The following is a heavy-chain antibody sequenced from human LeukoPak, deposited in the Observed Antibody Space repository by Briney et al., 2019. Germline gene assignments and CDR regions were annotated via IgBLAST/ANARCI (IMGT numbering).Heavy chain of an antibody. J-gene: IGHJ4*02. CDR1: GFTVSSNY. D-gene: IGHD6-19*01. CDR3: AKDIDPIAVAGYFDY. Sequence: GGSLRLSCAASGFTVSSNYMSWVRQAPGKGLEWVSVIYSGGSTYYADSVKGRFTISRDNSKNSLYLQMNSLRTEDTALYYCAKDIDPIAVAGYFDYWGQGTLVTVSS. CDR2: IYSGGST. V-gene: IGHV3-53*05.